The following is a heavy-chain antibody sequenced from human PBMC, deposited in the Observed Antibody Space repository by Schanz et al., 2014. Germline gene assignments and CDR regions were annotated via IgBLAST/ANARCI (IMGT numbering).Heavy chain of an antibody. CDR3: AKGMGYCSGGTCYDYYYYGLDV. J-gene: IGHJ6*02. V-gene: IGHV3-23*01. CDR1: GFTFSSYA. CDR2: ISGSGGST. Sequence: AQLMESGGGVVQPGTSLRLSCAASGFTFSSYAMHWVRQAPGKGLEWVSAISGSGGSTYYADSVKGRFTISRDNSENTLYLQMNSLSADDTAVFYCAKGMGYCSGGTCYDYYYYGLDVWGQGTTVTVSS. D-gene: IGHD2-15*01.